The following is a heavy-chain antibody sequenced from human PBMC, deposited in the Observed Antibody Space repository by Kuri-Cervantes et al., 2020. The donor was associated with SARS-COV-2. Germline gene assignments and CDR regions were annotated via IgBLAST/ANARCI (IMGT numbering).Heavy chain of an antibody. Sequence: GGSLRLSCAASGFTFSSYGMHWVHQAPGKGLEWVAVISYDGSNKYYADSVKGRFTISRDNSKNTLYLQMNSLRAEDTAVYYCAKALRVVVVAATDLFDYWGQGTLVTVSS. D-gene: IGHD2-15*01. V-gene: IGHV3-30*18. CDR2: ISYDGSNK. CDR3: AKALRVVVVAATDLFDY. CDR1: GFTFSSYG. J-gene: IGHJ4*02.